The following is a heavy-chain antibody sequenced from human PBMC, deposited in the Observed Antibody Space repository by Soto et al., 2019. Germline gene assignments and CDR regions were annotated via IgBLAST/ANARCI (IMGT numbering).Heavy chain of an antibody. J-gene: IGHJ6*03. CDR1: GYTFTSYD. D-gene: IGHD6-6*01. Sequence: ASVKVSCKASGYTFTSYDINWVRQATGQGLEWMGWMNPNSGNPGYAQKFQGRVTMTRNTSISTAYMELSSLRSEDTAVYYCARGRPSIAARRGYYMDVWGKGTTVTVSS. V-gene: IGHV1-8*01. CDR2: MNPNSGNP. CDR3: ARGRPSIAARRGYYMDV.